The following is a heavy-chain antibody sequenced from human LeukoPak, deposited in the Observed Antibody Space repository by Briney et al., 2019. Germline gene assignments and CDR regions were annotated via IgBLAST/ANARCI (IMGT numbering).Heavy chain of an antibody. CDR2: IIPILGIA. J-gene: IGHJ3*02. V-gene: IGHV1-69*04. CDR1: GGTFSSYA. Sequence: ASVKVSCKASGGTFSSYAISWVRQAPGQGLEWMGRIIPILGIANYAQKFQGRVTITADKSTSTAYMELSSLRSEDTAVYYCARASVAGTKNAFDIWGQGTMVTVSS. CDR3: ARASVAGTKNAFDI. D-gene: IGHD6-19*01.